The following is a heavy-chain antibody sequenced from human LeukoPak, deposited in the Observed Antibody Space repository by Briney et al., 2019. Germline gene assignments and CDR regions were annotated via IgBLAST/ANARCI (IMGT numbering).Heavy chain of an antibody. Sequence: PGGSLRLSCAASGFTFSSYWMHWVRQAPGKGLVWVSRINSDGSSTSYADSVKGRFTISRDNAKNTLYLQMNSLRAEDTAVYYCAKDPEDTAMVYYFDYWGQGTLVTVSS. J-gene: IGHJ4*02. CDR2: INSDGSST. V-gene: IGHV3-74*01. CDR3: AKDPEDTAMVYYFDY. CDR1: GFTFSSYW. D-gene: IGHD5-18*01.